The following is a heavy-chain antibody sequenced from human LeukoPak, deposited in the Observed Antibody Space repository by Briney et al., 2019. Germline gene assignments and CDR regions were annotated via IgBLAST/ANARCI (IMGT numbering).Heavy chain of an antibody. Sequence: GASVKVSCKASGGTFSSYAISWVRQAPGQGLEWMGRIIPILGIANYAQKFQGRVTITADKSTSTAYMELSSLRSEDTAVYYCVGYLSLNWFDPWGQGTLVTVSS. V-gene: IGHV1-69*04. CDR3: VGYLSLNWFDP. D-gene: IGHD6-13*01. CDR1: GGTFSSYA. CDR2: IIPILGIA. J-gene: IGHJ5*02.